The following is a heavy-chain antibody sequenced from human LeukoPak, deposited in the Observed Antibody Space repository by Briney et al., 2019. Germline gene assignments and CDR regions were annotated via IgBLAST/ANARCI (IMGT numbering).Heavy chain of an antibody. CDR2: INSDGSST. CDR3: ARDPTLYDSSGYYLTPSSAFDI. D-gene: IGHD3-22*01. V-gene: IGHV3-74*01. J-gene: IGHJ3*02. Sequence: GGSLRLSCAASGFTFSSYRMHWVRQAPGKGVVWVSRINSDGSSTSYADSVKGRFNICRDNAKNTLYMQMNSLRAEDTAVYYCARDPTLYDSSGYYLTPSSAFDIWGQGTMVTVSS. CDR1: GFTFSSYR.